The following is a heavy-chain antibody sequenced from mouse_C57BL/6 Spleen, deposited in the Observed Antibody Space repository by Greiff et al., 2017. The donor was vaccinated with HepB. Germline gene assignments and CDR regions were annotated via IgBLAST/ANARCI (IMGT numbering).Heavy chain of an antibody. CDR1: GFTFSDFY. CDR3: ARDADPYYYAMDY. J-gene: IGHJ4*01. V-gene: IGHV7-1*01. Sequence: VQRVESGGGLVQSGRSLRLSCATSGFTFSDFYMEWVRQAPGKGLEWIAASRNKANDYTTEYSASVKGRFIVSRDTSQSILYLQMNALRAEDTAIYYCARDADPYYYAMDYWGQGTSVTVSS. CDR2: SRNKANDYTT.